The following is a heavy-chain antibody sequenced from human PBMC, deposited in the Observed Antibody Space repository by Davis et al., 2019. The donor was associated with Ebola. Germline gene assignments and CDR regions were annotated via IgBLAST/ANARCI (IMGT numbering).Heavy chain of an antibody. V-gene: IGHV3-30*02. Sequence: PGGSLRLSCSASGFTFSTFGMFWVRQAPGKGLEWVAFIRFDGSEKYYADSVKGRFTISRDNSKNTLYLQMNSLRAEDTAVFYCAKRATVKVAGANYYNAMDVWGKGTTVTVSS. CDR2: IRFDGSEK. CDR3: AKRATVKVAGANYYNAMDV. J-gene: IGHJ6*04. D-gene: IGHD6-19*01. CDR1: GFTFSTFG.